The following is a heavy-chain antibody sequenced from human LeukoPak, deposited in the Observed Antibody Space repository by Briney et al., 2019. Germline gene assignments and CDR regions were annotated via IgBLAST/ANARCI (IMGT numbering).Heavy chain of an antibody. V-gene: IGHV3-23*01. CDR2: ISGSGGST. CDR1: GFTFSSYA. D-gene: IGHD3-16*01. Sequence: GGSLRLPCAASGFTFSSYAMSWVRQAPGKGLEWVSAISGSGGSTYYADSVKGRFTISRDNSKNTLYLQMNSLRAEDTAVYYCAKGETTYYDYVWGSYVYDYWGQGTLVTVSS. J-gene: IGHJ4*02. CDR3: AKGETTYYDYVWGSYVYDY.